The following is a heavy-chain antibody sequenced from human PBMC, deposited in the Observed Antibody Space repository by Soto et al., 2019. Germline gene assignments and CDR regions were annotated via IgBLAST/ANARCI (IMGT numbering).Heavy chain of an antibody. J-gene: IGHJ4*02. V-gene: IGHV1-2*02. Sequence: GASVKVSCKASGYTFTGYYMHWVRQAPGQGLEWMGWINPNSGGTNYAQKFQGRVTMTRDTSISTAYMELSRLRSDDTAVYYCARDQNEYSYDSSGSSGYWGQGTLVTVSS. CDR3: ARDQNEYSYDSSGSSGY. CDR1: GYTFTGYY. CDR2: INPNSGGT. D-gene: IGHD3-22*01.